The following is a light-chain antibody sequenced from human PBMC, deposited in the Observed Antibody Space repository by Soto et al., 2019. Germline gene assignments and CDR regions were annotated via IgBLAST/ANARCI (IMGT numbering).Light chain of an antibody. CDR3: SSYAAYSTLWV. CDR2: EVT. CDR1: KNDIGVYDF. V-gene: IGLV2-14*01. Sequence: QSVLTQPPSASGSPGQSVTISCTGTKNDIGVYDFVSWYQHHPGKAPRLIIYEVTNRPSGVSNRFSGSKSGDAASLTISGLQAEDEAHYYCSSYAAYSTLWVFGGGTKVTVL. J-gene: IGLJ3*02.